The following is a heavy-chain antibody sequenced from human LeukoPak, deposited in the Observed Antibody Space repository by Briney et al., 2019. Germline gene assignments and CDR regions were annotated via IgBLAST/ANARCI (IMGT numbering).Heavy chain of an antibody. CDR3: ARGSTYYDSSGQVPFDY. Sequence: GGSLRLSCAAFGFTVRSDDMNWVRQAPGKGLEWVSYISSSSSTIYYADSVKGRFTISRDNAKNSLYLQMNSLRAEDTAVYYCARGSTYYDSSGQVPFDYWGQGTLVTVSS. CDR2: ISSSSSTI. J-gene: IGHJ4*02. V-gene: IGHV3-48*01. CDR1: GFTVRSDD. D-gene: IGHD3-22*01.